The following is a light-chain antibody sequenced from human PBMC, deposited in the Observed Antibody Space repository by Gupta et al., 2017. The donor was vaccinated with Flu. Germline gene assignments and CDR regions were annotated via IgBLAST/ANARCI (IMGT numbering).Light chain of an antibody. V-gene: IGLV1-44*01. CDR1: SSNIGSNT. J-gene: IGLJ2*01. CDR3: AAWDDSLNGGV. Sequence: RVTISCSGSSSNIGSNTLNWYQQFPGSAPKLLFYNDNERPSGVPDRFSASKSGTSASLAISGLQSEDEADYFCAAWDDSLNGGVFGGGTKLTVL. CDR2: NDN.